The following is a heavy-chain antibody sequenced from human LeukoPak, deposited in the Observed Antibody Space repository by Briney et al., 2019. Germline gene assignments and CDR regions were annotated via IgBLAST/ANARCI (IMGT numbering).Heavy chain of an antibody. CDR2: IYSTGST. V-gene: IGHV4-4*07. CDR3: ARMSYDRTGEGRANLYHYYMAV. J-gene: IGHJ6*03. Sequence: SETLSLTCTVSGGSVSGYYCSWIRQPAGKGLEWIGRIYSTGSTDYNASLKSRVTMSVDTSKNQFSLKLSSVTAADTAVYYCARMSYDRTGEGRANLYHYYMAVWGKGTTVTVSS. D-gene: IGHD3-3*01. CDR1: GGSVSGYY.